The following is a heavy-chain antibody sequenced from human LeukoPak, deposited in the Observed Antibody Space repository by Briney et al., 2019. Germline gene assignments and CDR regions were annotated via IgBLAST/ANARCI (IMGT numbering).Heavy chain of an antibody. J-gene: IGHJ6*02. CDR3: ANLMTTVTRYYYYGMDV. CDR2: ISGSGGST. V-gene: IGHV3-23*01. D-gene: IGHD4-11*01. CDR1: GFTFSSYA. Sequence: GGSLRLSCAASGFTFSSYAMSWVRQAPGKGLEWVSAISGSGGSTYYADSVKGRFTISRDNSKNTLYLQMNSLRAGDTAVYYCANLMTTVTRYYYYGMDVWGQGTTVTVSS.